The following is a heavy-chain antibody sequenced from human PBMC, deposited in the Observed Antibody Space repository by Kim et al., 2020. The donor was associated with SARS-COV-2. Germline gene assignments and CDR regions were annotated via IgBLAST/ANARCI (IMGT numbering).Heavy chain of an antibody. CDR3: VKGSWYGSRVDGS. CDR2: ISFIETNT. Sequence: GGSLRLSCVGSGLTFSSSDMHWVRQAPGMGLEWVAVISFIETNTYYADSVRGRFTISRDNSKKTVYLQMNSLRDDDTAVYYCVKGSWYGSRVDGSWGQGTLVTVSS. D-gene: IGHD3-10*01. V-gene: IGHV3-33*05. J-gene: IGHJ1*01. CDR1: GLTFSSSD.